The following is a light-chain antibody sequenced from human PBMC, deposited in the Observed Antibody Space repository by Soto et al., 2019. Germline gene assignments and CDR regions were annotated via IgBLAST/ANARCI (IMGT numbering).Light chain of an antibody. CDR3: QQRSNWPPT. J-gene: IGKJ5*01. CDR2: DAS. CDR1: QSVSRY. Sequence: EIVLTQSPATLSLSPGERATLSCRASQSVSRYLAWYQQKPGQAPRLLISDASNRATGIRARFSGSGSGTDFTLTISSLEPEDFAVYYCQQRSNWPPTFGQGTRLEIQ. V-gene: IGKV3-11*01.